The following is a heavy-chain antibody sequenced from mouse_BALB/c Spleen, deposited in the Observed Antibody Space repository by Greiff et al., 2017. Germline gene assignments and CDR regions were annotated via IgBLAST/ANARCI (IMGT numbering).Heavy chain of an antibody. CDR2: IYPGSGST. D-gene: IGHD1-1*01. J-gene: IGHJ4*01. CDR3: ARGGGSGDYYAKDY. Sequence: QVQLQQPGAELVKPGTSVKLSCKASGYNFTSYWINWVKLRPGQGLEWIGDIYPGSGSTNYNEKFKSKATLTVDTSSSTAYMQLSSLASEDSALYYCARGGGSGDYYAKDYWGQGTSVTVSS. CDR1: GYNFTSYW. V-gene: IGHV1-55*01.